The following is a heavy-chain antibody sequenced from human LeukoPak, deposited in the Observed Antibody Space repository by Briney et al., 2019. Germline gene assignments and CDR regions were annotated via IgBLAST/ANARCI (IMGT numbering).Heavy chain of an antibody. Sequence: SETLSLTCTVSGGSFTTTDYYWGWIRQPPGKGLEWIGSIYNSGSTYYNPSLMSRVTISVDTSKNQFSLKLSSATAADTAVYYCARDWGTRNPFDIWGQGTMVTVFS. CDR3: ARDWGTRNPFDI. CDR2: IYNSGST. J-gene: IGHJ3*02. V-gene: IGHV4-39*07. D-gene: IGHD3-16*01. CDR1: GGSFTTTDYY.